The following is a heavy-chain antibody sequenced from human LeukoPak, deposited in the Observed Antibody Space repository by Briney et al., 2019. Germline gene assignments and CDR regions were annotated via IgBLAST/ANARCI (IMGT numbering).Heavy chain of an antibody. CDR1: GGSISSSSYY. D-gene: IGHD2-15*01. J-gene: IGHJ5*02. CDR2: IYYSGST. Sequence: PSETLSLTCTVSGGSISSSSYYWGWIRQPPGKGLEWIGSIYYSGSTYYNPSLKSRVTISVDTSKNQFSLKLSSVTAADTAVYYCARRGRCSGGSCYSRWFDPWGQGTLVTVSS. V-gene: IGHV4-39*07. CDR3: ARRGRCSGGSCYSRWFDP.